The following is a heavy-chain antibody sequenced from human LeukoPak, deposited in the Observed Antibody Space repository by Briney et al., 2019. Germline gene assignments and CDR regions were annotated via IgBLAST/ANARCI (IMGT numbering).Heavy chain of an antibody. CDR1: GGTFSSYA. Sequence: SVKVSCKASGGTFSSYAISWVRQAPGQGLEWMGRIIPIFGTANYAQKFQGRVTITTDESTSTAYMELSSLRSDDTAVYYCARDLGSEQWLVQGDYWGQGTLVTVSS. CDR3: ARDLGSEQWLVQGDY. V-gene: IGHV1-69*05. J-gene: IGHJ4*02. CDR2: IIPIFGTA. D-gene: IGHD6-19*01.